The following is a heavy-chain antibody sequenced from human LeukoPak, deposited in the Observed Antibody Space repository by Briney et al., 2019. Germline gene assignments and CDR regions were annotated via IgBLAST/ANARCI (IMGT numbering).Heavy chain of an antibody. J-gene: IGHJ4*02. CDR3: AKAYCGSTVCYGGGKIDY. V-gene: IGHV3-30*02. CDR2: IRYDGSNK. Sequence: GGSLRLSCGVSGLTFNNYSMHWVRQAPGKGPEWVAFIRYDGSNKYYADSMKGRFTISRDDSKNTLYLQMNSLRVEDTAVYYCAKAYCGSTVCYGGGKIDYWGQGTLVTGSS. D-gene: IGHD2-2*01. CDR1: GLTFNNYS.